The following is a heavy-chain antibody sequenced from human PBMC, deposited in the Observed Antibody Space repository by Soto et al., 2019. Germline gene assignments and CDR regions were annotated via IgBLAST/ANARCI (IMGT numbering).Heavy chain of an antibody. V-gene: IGHV4-31*02. J-gene: IGHJ6*02. D-gene: IGHD6-19*01. CDR2: ISYSGST. Sequence: WTWIRQHPGKVLEWIGYISYSGSTYYNPSLKSRVTLSVDTSKNQFSLKLSSVTAADTAVYYCARVAGYYYYYGMDVWGQWTTVTVSS. CDR3: ARVAGYYYYYGMDV.